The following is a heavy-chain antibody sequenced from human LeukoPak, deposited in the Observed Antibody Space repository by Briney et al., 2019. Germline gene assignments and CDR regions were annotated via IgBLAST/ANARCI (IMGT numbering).Heavy chain of an antibody. J-gene: IGHJ5*02. CDR3: AKPTVTMGGPNWFDP. V-gene: IGHV3-30*02. CDR2: IRYDGSNK. D-gene: IGHD4-17*01. CDR1: GFTFSSYG. Sequence: PGGSLRLSCAASGFTFSSYGMHWVRQAPGKGLEWVAFIRYDGSNKYYADSVKGRFTISRDNSKNTLYLQMNSLRAEDTAVYYRAKPTVTMGGPNWFDPWGQGTLVTVSS.